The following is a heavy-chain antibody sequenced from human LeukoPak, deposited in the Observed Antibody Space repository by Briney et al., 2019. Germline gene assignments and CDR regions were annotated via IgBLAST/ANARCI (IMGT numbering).Heavy chain of an antibody. CDR1: GFTFSSYA. V-gene: IGHV3-30*04. D-gene: IGHD6-19*01. Sequence: PGWSLRLSCAASGFTFSSYAMHWVRQAPGKGLEWVAVISYDGSNKYYADSVKGRFTISRDNSKNTLYLQMNSLRAEDTAVYYCAAHSSGWAGDYWGQGTLVTVSS. J-gene: IGHJ4*02. CDR2: ISYDGSNK. CDR3: AAHSSGWAGDY.